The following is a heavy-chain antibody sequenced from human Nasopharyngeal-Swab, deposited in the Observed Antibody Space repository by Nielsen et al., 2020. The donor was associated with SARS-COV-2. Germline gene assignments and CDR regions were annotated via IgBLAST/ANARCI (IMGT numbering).Heavy chain of an antibody. Sequence: WIRQPPGKGLEWVAVISYDGSNKYYADSVKGRFTISRDNSKNTLYLQMNSLRAEDTAVYYCAKDPYRGWEPPNFDYWGQGPPLPFSS. CDR2: ISYDGSNK. V-gene: IGHV3-30*18. CDR3: AKDPYRGWEPPNFDY. J-gene: IGHJ4*02. D-gene: IGHD1-26*01.